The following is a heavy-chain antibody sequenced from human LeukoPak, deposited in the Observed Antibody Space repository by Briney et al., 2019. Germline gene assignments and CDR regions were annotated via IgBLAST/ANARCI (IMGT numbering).Heavy chain of an antibody. D-gene: IGHD3-10*01. CDR1: GFTFNSYG. CDR2: IWYDGSNK. Sequence: GGSLRLSCAASGFTFNSYGMHWVRQAPGKGLEWVAVIWYDGSNKYYADSVKGRFTISRDNSKNTLYLQMNSLRAEDTAVYYCARLNGNFGEFSTDYWGQGTLVTVSS. CDR3: ARLNGNFGEFSTDY. V-gene: IGHV3-33*01. J-gene: IGHJ4*02.